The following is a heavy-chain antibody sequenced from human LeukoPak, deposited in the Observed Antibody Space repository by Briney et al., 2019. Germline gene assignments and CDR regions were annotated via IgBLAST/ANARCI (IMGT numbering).Heavy chain of an antibody. CDR1: GITVTSDY. CDR3: ARGAITAARPLDY. Sequence: QSGGSLRLSCAASGITVTSDYMSWVRQASGKGLEWVSVIYSGDSTYYADSVKGRFTISRDNSKNMVYLQMNSLRAEDTAVYYCARGAITAARPLDYWGQGTLVTVSS. CDR2: IYSGDST. V-gene: IGHV3-53*01. D-gene: IGHD6-6*01. J-gene: IGHJ4*02.